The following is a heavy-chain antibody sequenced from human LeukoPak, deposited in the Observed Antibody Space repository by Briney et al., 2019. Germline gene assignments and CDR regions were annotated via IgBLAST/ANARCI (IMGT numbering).Heavy chain of an antibody. J-gene: IGHJ6*04. CDR3: AELGITMIGGV. CDR1: GFTFSTYE. Sequence: HPGGSLRLSCAASGFTFSTYEMNWVRQAPGKGLEWVSYISSSGSTIYYADSVKGRFTISRDNAKNSLYLQMNSLRAEDTAVYYCAELGITMIGGVWGKGTTVTISS. V-gene: IGHV3-48*03. D-gene: IGHD3-10*02. CDR2: ISSSGSTI.